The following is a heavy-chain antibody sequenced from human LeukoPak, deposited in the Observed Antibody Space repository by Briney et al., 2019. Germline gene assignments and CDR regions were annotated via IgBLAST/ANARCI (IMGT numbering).Heavy chain of an antibody. Sequence: GGSLRLSCAASGFTFSSYAMSWVRQAPGKGLEWVSAISGSGGSTYYADSVKGRFTISRDNSKNTVSLQMNNLRAEDTAVYYCATQPVRNGFDHWGQGTLVTVSS. CDR2: ISGSGGST. CDR1: GFTFSSYA. V-gene: IGHV3-23*01. D-gene: IGHD6-6*01. CDR3: ATQPVRNGFDH. J-gene: IGHJ4*02.